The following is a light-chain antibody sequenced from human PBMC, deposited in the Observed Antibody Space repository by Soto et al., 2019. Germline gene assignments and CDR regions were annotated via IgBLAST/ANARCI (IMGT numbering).Light chain of an antibody. V-gene: IGKV1-39*01. CDR1: QSISSY. CDR2: AAS. J-gene: IGKJ2*01. CDR3: QQSYSTSV. Sequence: DILMTQSPSSLSASVGDRVTITCRASQSISSYLNWYQQKPGKAPKLLNYAASSLQSEVPSRFSGNLSGTEYTHTISRLQPEDFATYYCQQSYSTSVFGQGTKLEIK.